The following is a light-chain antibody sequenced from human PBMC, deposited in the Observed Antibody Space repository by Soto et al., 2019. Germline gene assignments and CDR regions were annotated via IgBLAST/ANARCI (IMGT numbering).Light chain of an antibody. V-gene: IGKV1-5*01. J-gene: IGKJ1*01. CDR3: QKYNSYST. CDR2: DAS. Sequence: DIQMTQSPSTLSASVGDRVTITCRASQSISSWLAWYQQKPGKAPKLLIYDASSLESGDPSRVSGSGSGTEFSLTMSSLQADEFETYYCQKYNSYSTFGTGTKVVIK. CDR1: QSISSW.